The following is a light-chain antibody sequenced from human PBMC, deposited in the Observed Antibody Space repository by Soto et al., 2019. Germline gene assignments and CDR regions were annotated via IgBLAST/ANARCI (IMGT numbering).Light chain of an antibody. CDR2: EVN. J-gene: IGLJ1*01. CDR3: SSYAGSTNPNFV. CDR1: CSDVGGYNY. V-gene: IGLV2-8*01. Sequence: QSVLTRPPSASGSPGQSVTISCTGTCSDVGGYNYVSWYQQHPGKAPKLMIYEVNKRPSGVPDRFSGSKSGNTASPTVSGLQAEDEADYYCSSYAGSTNPNFVFGTGTKVTVL.